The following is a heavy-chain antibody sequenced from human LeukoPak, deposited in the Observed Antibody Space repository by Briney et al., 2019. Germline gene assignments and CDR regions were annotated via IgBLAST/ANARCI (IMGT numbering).Heavy chain of an antibody. Sequence: GGSLRLSCAASGFTFSSYSMNWVRQAPGKGLEWIGRSRSKGHRYSTEYAASVRGRFTVSRDESKNSLFLQMTSLKSEDTAVYYCARGSYCSGGVCPAPFDSWGQGSLVTVSS. D-gene: IGHD2-8*02. CDR1: GFTFSSYS. J-gene: IGHJ4*02. V-gene: IGHV3-72*01. CDR2: SRSKGHRYST. CDR3: ARGSYCSGGVCPAPFDS.